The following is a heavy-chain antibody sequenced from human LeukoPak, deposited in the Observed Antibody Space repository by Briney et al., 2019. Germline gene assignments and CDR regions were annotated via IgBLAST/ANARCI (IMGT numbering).Heavy chain of an antibody. CDR1: GFTFDEYS. CDR3: AKDVTGTGAFDI. CDR2: ITWNSGTI. V-gene: IGHV3-9*01. Sequence: GGSLRLSCAASGFTFDEYSMHWVRHGPGKGLGWVSGITWNSGTIGYADSVKGRFTISRDNAKNSLYLQMNSLRAEDTALYYCAKDVTGTGAFDIWGQGTMVTVSS. J-gene: IGHJ3*02. D-gene: IGHD1-7*01.